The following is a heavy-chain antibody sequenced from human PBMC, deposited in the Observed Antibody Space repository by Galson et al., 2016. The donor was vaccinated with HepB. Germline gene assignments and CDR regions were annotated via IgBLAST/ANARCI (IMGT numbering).Heavy chain of an antibody. CDR3: AREKENSRYYGPRSYYISGYYFDY. D-gene: IGHD3-10*01. CDR2: IKQDGSAK. J-gene: IGHJ4*02. V-gene: IGHV3-7*01. CDR1: GFSFSSYW. Sequence: SLRLSCAASGFSFSSYWMTWVRQAPGKGLEWVANIKQDGSAKNYVDSVKGRFAISRDDAKNSLYLQMNSLRAEDTAVYYCAREKENSRYYGPRSYYISGYYFDYWGQGTLVTVSS.